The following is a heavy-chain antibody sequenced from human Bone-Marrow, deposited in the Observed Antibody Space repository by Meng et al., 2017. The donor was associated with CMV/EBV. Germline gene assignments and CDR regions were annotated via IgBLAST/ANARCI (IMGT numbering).Heavy chain of an antibody. J-gene: IGHJ4*02. CDR3: ARDQDGYNYYDY. V-gene: IGHV3-11*04. D-gene: IGHD5-24*01. CDR1: GFTFSDYY. CDR2: ISSSGSTI. Sequence: GESLKISCAASGFTFSDYYMSWIRQAPGKGLEWVSYISSSGSTIYYADSVKGRFTISRDNAKNSLYLQMNSLRAEDTAVYYCARDQDGYNYYDYWGQGTLVTVSS.